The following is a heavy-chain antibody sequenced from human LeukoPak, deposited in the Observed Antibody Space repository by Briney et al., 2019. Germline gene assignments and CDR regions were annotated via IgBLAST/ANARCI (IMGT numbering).Heavy chain of an antibody. D-gene: IGHD3-22*01. V-gene: IGHV4-59*01. J-gene: IGHJ4*02. CDR3: ARDSSVYYFDY. CDR2: IYYSGST. CDR1: GTSISSSY. Sequence: SETLSLTCTFSGTSISSSYWSWIRQPPGRGLEWIAYIYYSGSTNYNPSLKSRVTISIDTSKNQFSLKLSSVTAADTAVYYCARDSSVYYFDYWGQGTLVTVSS.